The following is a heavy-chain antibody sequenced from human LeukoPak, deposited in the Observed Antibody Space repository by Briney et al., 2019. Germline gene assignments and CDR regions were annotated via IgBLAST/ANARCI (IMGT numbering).Heavy chain of an antibody. CDR1: GFTFSDYA. D-gene: IGHD3-22*01. CDR2: IRGGGGAT. CDR3: AKGSYYDSSGSFYFDY. V-gene: IGHV3-23*01. J-gene: IGHJ4*02. Sequence: GGSLRLSCAASGFTFSDYAMSWVRQAPGKGLEWVSGIRGGGGATYYADSVKGRFTISRDNSKDTLYLQMNSLRAEDTAVYYCAKGSYYDSSGSFYFDYWGQGTLVTVSS.